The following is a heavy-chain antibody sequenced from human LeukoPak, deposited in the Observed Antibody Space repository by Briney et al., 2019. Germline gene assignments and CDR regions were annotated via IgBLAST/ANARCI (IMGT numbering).Heavy chain of an antibody. D-gene: IGHD6-6*01. CDR2: IKQDGSEK. J-gene: IGHJ6*02. CDR3: ASTSASYYYYFYGMDV. V-gene: IGHV3-7*01. CDR1: GFTFSSYW. Sequence: PGGSLRLSCAASGFTFSSYWMSWVRQAPGKGLEWVANIKQDGSEKYYVDSVKGRFTISRDNAKNSLYLQMNSLRAEDTAVYYCASTSASYYYYFYGMDVWGQGTTVTVSS.